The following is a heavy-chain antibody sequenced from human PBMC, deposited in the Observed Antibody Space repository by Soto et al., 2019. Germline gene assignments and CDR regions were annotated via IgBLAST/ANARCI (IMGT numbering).Heavy chain of an antibody. Sequence: ASVKVSCKASGGTFSRYALSWVRQAPGQGPEWMGGIVPMFGTANYAQKFQGRVTITADESTSTAYMQLSSLRSEDTAVYYCARGVYYDSRGYYFFFWGQGTLVTVSS. D-gene: IGHD3-22*01. V-gene: IGHV1-69*13. J-gene: IGHJ4*02. CDR2: IVPMFGTA. CDR1: GGTFSRYA. CDR3: ARGVYYDSRGYYFFF.